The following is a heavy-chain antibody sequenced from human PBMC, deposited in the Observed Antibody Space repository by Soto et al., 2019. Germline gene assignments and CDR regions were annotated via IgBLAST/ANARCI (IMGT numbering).Heavy chain of an antibody. V-gene: IGHV1-2*04. CDR3: ARSAYCDFWSGYLNWFDP. CDR1: GYTFTGYY. Sequence: ASVKVTCKDSGYTFTGYYMHWVRQAPGQGLEWMGWINPNSGGTNYAQKFQGWVTMTRDTSISTAYMELSRLRSDDTAVYYCARSAYCDFWSGYLNWFDPWGQGTLVTVSS. D-gene: IGHD3-3*01. J-gene: IGHJ5*02. CDR2: INPNSGGT.